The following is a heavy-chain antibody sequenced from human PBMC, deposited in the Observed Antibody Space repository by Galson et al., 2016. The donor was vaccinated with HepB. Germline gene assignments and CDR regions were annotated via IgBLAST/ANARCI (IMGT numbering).Heavy chain of an antibody. CDR1: GVTFSSYS. CDR3: AKKGHSTAGYYYFDS. Sequence: SLRLSCAASGVTFSSYSMNWVRQAPGKGLEWVSIIGNEGTTRYADSVKGRFTISRANSKNTLYLQMTSLRAEDTAVYYCAKKGHSTAGYYYFDSWGRGILVTVSS. CDR2: IIGNEGTT. V-gene: IGHV3-23*01. J-gene: IGHJ4*02. D-gene: IGHD2-8*01.